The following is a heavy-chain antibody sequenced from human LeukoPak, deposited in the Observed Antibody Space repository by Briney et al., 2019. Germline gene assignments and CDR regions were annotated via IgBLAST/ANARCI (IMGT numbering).Heavy chain of an antibody. J-gene: IGHJ3*02. Sequence: GESLKISCRGSGCKFTDYWIAWVRQMPGKGLEWMGVIYPDDSDTTYSPSFQGQVTMSVDKSITTAYLHWNTLRASDTAIYYGATLLHSSSYAIWGQGTMITVSS. V-gene: IGHV5-51*01. CDR2: IYPDDSDT. CDR3: ATLLHSSSYAI. CDR1: GCKFTDYW. D-gene: IGHD6-13*01.